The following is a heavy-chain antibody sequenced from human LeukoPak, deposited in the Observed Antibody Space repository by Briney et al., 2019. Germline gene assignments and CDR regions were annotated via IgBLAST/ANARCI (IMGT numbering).Heavy chain of an antibody. CDR2: IYYSGST. D-gene: IGHD6-6*01. CDR1: GGSISSYY. V-gene: IGHV4-59*01. J-gene: IGHJ4*02. CDR3: ARDKYSSSSYYFDY. Sequence: SETLSLTCTVSGGSISSYYWSWIRQPPGKGLEWIGYIYYSGSTNYNPSLKRRVTISVDTSKNQFSLKLSSVTAADTAVYYCARDKYSSSSYYFDYWGQGTLVTVSS.